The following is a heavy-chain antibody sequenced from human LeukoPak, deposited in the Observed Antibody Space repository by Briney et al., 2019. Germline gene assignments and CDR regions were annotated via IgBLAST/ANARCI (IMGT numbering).Heavy chain of an antibody. D-gene: IGHD4-17*01. CDR1: GFTFSNYA. V-gene: IGHV3-23*01. CDR3: AKDGGGYGDYRAADY. J-gene: IGHJ4*02. Sequence: GGSLRLSCAASGFTFSNYAMSWVRQAPGKGLEWVSGINVSGGSTFYADSVRGRFTISRDNSKNTLYLQMNSLRAEDTAVYYCAKDGGGYGDYRAADYWGQGTLVTVSS. CDR2: INVSGGST.